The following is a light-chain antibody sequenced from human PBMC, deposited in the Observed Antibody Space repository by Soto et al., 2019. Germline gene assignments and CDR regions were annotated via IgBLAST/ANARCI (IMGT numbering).Light chain of an antibody. CDR1: QSVSSN. V-gene: IGKV3-15*01. CDR2: GAS. J-gene: IGKJ5*01. CDR3: QQRHMWPIT. Sequence: EIVLTQSPTTLCVSPGERVTISCRASQSVSSNLAWYQQKPGQAPRLLIYGASTRATGAPARFSGSGSGTDFTLTISSLEPEDSAVYYCQQRHMWPITFGQGTRLEIK.